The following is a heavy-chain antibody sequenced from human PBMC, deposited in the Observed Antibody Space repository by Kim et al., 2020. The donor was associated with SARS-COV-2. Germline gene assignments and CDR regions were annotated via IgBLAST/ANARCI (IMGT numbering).Heavy chain of an antibody. D-gene: IGHD6-13*01. V-gene: IGHV4-39*01. J-gene: IGHJ6*02. Sequence: YTPSLKSRVTISVDTSKNQCSLKLSSVTAADTAVYYCARHVLSSKEGMDVWGQGTTVTVSS. CDR3: ARHVLSSKEGMDV.